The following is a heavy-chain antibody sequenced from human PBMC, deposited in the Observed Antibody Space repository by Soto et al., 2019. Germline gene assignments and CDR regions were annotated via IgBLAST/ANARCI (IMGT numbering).Heavy chain of an antibody. CDR3: ALRRVAYADF. J-gene: IGHJ4*02. V-gene: IGHV3-53*01. D-gene: IGHD2-2*01. CDR1: EFTVTNNE. Sequence: GGSLRLYCAASEFTVTNNEMSWVRQAPGKGLEWVSILYSGGNTYYADSVEGRFTISRDGSKNTLYLHMNSLRAEDTAVYYCALRRVAYADFWGQGTRVMVSS. CDR2: LYSGGNT.